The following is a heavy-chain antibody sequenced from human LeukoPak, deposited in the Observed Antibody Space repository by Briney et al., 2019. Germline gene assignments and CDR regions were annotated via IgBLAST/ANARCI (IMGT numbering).Heavy chain of an antibody. D-gene: IGHD3-3*02. CDR1: GGSISSSSYY. V-gene: IGHV4-39*07. Sequence: SETLSLTCTVSGGSISSSSYYWGWIRQPPGKGLEWIGSIYYSGSTYYNPSLKSRVTISVDTSKNQFSLKLSSVTAADTAVYYCARLNGGVMSIRWNWFDPWGQGTLVTVSS. J-gene: IGHJ5*02. CDR2: IYYSGST. CDR3: ARLNGGVMSIRWNWFDP.